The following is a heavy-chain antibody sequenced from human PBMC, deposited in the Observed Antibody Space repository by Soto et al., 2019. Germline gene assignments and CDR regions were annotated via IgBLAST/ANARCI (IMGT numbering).Heavy chain of an antibody. CDR2: IKSKTDGGTT. CDR3: ITSALGARRAFDI. Sequence: EVQLVESGGGLVKPGGSLRLSCAASGFTFSNAWMSWVRQAPGKGLEWVGRIKSKTDGGTTDYAAPVKGRFTISRDDSKNTLYLQMNSLKTEDTAVYYCITSALGARRAFDIWGQGTMVTVSS. V-gene: IGHV3-15*01. CDR1: GFTFSNAW. D-gene: IGHD6-25*01. J-gene: IGHJ3*02.